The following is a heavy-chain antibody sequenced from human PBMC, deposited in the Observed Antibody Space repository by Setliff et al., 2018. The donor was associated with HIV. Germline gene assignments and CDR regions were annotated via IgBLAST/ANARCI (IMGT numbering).Heavy chain of an antibody. Sequence: SETLSLTCTVSGASIRSQYWSWIRKPPGKGLEWIGYISYSGSTNYNPSLESRVAMSVETSKQQFSLEVSSVTAADTAVYYCARTRGYSYGTLAGFDYWGRGSLVTVSS. J-gene: IGHJ4*01. CDR1: GASIRSQY. CDR3: ARTRGYSYGTLAGFDY. V-gene: IGHV4-59*11. CDR2: ISYSGST. D-gene: IGHD5-18*01.